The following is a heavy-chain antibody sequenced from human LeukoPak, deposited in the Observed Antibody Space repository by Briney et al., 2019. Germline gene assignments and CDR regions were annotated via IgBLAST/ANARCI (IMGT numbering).Heavy chain of an antibody. V-gene: IGHV3-21*01. CDR2: ISSSSSYI. CDR3: ARGGYSSSWYGAYYYYYMDV. J-gene: IGHJ6*03. D-gene: IGHD6-13*01. CDR1: GFTFSSYS. Sequence: GGSLRLSCAASGFTFSSYSMNWVRQAPGKVLEWVSSISSSSSYIYYADSVKGRFTISRDNAKNSLYLQMNSLRAEDTAVYYCARGGYSSSWYGAYYYYYMDVWGKGTTVTVSS.